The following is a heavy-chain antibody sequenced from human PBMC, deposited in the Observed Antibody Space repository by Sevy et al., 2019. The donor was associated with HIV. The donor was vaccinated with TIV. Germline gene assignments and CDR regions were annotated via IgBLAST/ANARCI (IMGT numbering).Heavy chain of an antibody. D-gene: IGHD4-17*01. V-gene: IGHV3-53*01. CDR1: GFTVSSNF. J-gene: IGHJ4*02. CDR3: ARGKHVSDYYGSFDY. CDR2: IYIGGTT. Sequence: GGSLRLSCAASGFTVSSNFMSWARQAPGKGLEWVSVIYIGGTTYYADSVKGRFTISRDNSKNTVYLQMNSLRAEDTAVYYCARGKHVSDYYGSFDYWGQGTLVTVSS.